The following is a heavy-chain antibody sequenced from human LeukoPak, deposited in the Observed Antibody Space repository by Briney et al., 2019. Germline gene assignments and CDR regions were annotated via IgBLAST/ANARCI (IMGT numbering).Heavy chain of an antibody. V-gene: IGHV3-33*06. CDR3: AKDRTAAGTSGFDY. J-gene: IGHJ4*02. Sequence: GGSLRLSCAASGFSFSTYGMHWVRQAPGKGLEWVAVIWYDGRTENYADSVKGRFTISRDNSKSTLYLQMNSLRAEDTAVFYCAKDRTAAGTSGFDYWGQGTLVTVSS. CDR1: GFSFSTYG. CDR2: IWYDGRTE. D-gene: IGHD6-13*01.